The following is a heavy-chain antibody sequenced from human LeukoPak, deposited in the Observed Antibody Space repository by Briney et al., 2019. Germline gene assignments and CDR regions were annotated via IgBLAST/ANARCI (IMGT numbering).Heavy chain of an antibody. Sequence: GGSLRLSCAASGFTFSSYAMHWVRQAPGKGLEWVAVISYDGSNKYYADSVKGRFTISRDNSKSTLYLQMNSLRAEDTAVYYCARDMGPWGVRVPLDYWGQGTLVTVSS. D-gene: IGHD3-16*01. CDR2: ISYDGSNK. CDR3: ARDMGPWGVRVPLDY. J-gene: IGHJ4*02. V-gene: IGHV3-30-3*01. CDR1: GFTFSSYA.